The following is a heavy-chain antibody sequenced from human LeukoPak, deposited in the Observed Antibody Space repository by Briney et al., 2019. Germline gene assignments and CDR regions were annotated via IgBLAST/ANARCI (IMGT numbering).Heavy chain of an antibody. D-gene: IGHD3-22*01. CDR3: ARLLDNNISGDPDTFDV. Sequence: ASETLSLTCTVSGVSLSGHYWSWIRQPPGKRLEWIGYVSYTGRTKYNPSLQSRVTISIDTSKSQFSRKLTSVTSADTAVYSCARLLDNNISGDPDTFDVWGQGTTVIVSS. J-gene: IGHJ3*01. V-gene: IGHV4-59*11. CDR2: VSYTGRT. CDR1: GVSLSGHY.